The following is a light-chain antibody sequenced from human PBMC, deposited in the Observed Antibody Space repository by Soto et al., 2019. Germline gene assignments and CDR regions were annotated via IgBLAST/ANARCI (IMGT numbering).Light chain of an antibody. Sequence: QSALTQPASVSGSPGQSITISCTGASSDVGGFDHVSWYQQHPGKVPRLLIYDVSSRPSGVSDRFSGSKSGNTASLTISGLQAEDESDYYCNSFTTSNPSVFGTGPKVTV. CDR1: SSDVGGFDH. V-gene: IGLV2-14*03. CDR2: DVS. J-gene: IGLJ1*01. CDR3: NSFTTSNPSV.